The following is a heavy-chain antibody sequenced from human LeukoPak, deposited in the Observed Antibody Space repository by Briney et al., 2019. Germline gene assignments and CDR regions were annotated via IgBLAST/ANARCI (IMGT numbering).Heavy chain of an antibody. V-gene: IGHV1-69*01. J-gene: IGHJ5*02. CDR1: GGAFSSYA. CDR2: FISIFCPA. D-gene: IGHD2-8*01. CDR3: ATSRTNGDGWFDP. Sequence: ASVKVSCKASGGAFSSYAISWVRQARGQGKEWMGVFISIFCPANYAHKFQARVTIPAHDPTSTAYMELSSLRSEDTAVYYCATSRTNGDGWFDPWGQGTLVTVSS.